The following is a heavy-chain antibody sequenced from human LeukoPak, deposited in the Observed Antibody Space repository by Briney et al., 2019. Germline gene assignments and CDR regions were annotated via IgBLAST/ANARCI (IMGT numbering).Heavy chain of an antibody. V-gene: IGHV4-59*12. CDR2: IYYSGST. CDR3: ARGPCSSTSCSSRGSFDI. D-gene: IGHD2-2*01. CDR1: GGSISSYY. Sequence: PSETLSLTCTVSGGSISSYYWSWIRQPPGKGLEWIGYIYYSGSTNYNPSLKSRVTMSVDTSNNQFSLKLSSVTAADTAVYYCARGPCSSTSCSSRGSFDIWGQGTMVAVSS. J-gene: IGHJ3*02.